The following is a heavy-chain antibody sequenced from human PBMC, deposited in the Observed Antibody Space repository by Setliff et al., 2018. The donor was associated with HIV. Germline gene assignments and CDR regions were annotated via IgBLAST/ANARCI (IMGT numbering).Heavy chain of an antibody. CDR1: GYTFTNYG. V-gene: IGHV1-18*01. CDR2: VSVYNDNT. CDR3: ARDRPHQHYFELYSFYYMEL. Sequence: ASVKVSCKASGYTFTNYGIIWVRQAPGQGLEWMGWVSVYNDNTNYAQKFQGRVTMTSDTSTSTAYMELSTLRSDDTAVYYCARDRPHQHYFELYSFYYMELWGKGTTVTVSS. D-gene: IGHD3-10*01. J-gene: IGHJ6*03.